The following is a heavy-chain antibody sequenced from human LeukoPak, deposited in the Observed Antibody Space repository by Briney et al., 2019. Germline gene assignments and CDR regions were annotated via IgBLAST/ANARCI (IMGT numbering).Heavy chain of an antibody. CDR2: IYYSGST. D-gene: IGHD5-18*01. J-gene: IGHJ4*02. CDR1: GGSISSGDYY. Sequence: PSETLSLTCTVSGGSISSGDYYWSWIRQPPGKGLEWIGYIYYSGSTYYNPSLKSRVTISVDTSKNQFSLKLSSVTAADTATYYCAREAEYSYGYWGYWGQGILVTVSS. V-gene: IGHV4-30-4*08. CDR3: AREAEYSYGYWGY.